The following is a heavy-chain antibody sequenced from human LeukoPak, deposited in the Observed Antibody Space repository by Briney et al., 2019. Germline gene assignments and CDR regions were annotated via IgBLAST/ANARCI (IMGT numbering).Heavy chain of an antibody. Sequence: GGSLRLSCAASGFTFSSYAMSWVRQAPGKGLEWVSAISGSGGSTYYADSVKGRFTISRDNSKNTLYLQMNSLRAEDTAVYYCARSPLIAARPDYYYYMDVWGKGTTVTVSS. CDR1: GFTFSSYA. V-gene: IGHV3-23*01. J-gene: IGHJ6*03. CDR3: ARSPLIAARPDYYYYMDV. D-gene: IGHD6-6*01. CDR2: ISGSGGST.